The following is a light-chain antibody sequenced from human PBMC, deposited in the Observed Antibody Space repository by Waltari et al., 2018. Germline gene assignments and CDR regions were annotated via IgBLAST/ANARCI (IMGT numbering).Light chain of an antibody. CDR1: QSVGGP. CDR3: QHYVRLPAT. CDR2: GAS. J-gene: IGKJ1*01. Sequence: EIVLTQSPGTLSLSPGERATLSCRASQSVGGPLAWYQQKPGQPPRLLIYGASRRATDIPDRFSGSGSGTDFSLTIGRLEPEDFAVYYCQHYVRLPATFGQGTKVESK. V-gene: IGKV3-20*01.